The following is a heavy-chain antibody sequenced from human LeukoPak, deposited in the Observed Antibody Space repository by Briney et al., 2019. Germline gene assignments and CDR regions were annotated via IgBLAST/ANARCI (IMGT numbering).Heavy chain of an antibody. V-gene: IGHV3-23*01. CDR3: ATFRSVGLRLGELSFADV. Sequence: QPGGSLRLSCAASGFTFSSYAMSWVRQAPGKGLEWVSAISGSGGSTYYADSVKGRFTISRDNSKNTLYLQMNSLRAEDTAVYYCATFRSVGLRLGELSFADVWGQGTMVTVSS. J-gene: IGHJ3*01. CDR2: ISGSGGST. CDR1: GFTFSSYA. D-gene: IGHD3-16*02.